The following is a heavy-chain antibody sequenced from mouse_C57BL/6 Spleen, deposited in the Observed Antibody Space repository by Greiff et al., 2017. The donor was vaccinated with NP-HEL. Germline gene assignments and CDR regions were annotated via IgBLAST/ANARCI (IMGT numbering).Heavy chain of an antibody. Sequence: EVKLVESGGGLVKPGGSLKLSCAASGFTFSSYAMSWVRQTPEKRLEWVATISDGGSYTYYPDNVKGRFTISRDNAKNNLYLQMSHLKSEDTAMYYCARFRQLRLRYFDVWGTGTTVTVSS. CDR2: ISDGGSYT. CDR1: GFTFSSYA. D-gene: IGHD3-2*02. CDR3: ARFRQLRLRYFDV. J-gene: IGHJ1*03. V-gene: IGHV5-4*03.